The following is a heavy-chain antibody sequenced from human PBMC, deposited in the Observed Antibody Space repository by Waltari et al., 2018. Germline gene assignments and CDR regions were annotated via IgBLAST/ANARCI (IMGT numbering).Heavy chain of an antibody. CDR3: ATYIGASVGTAAFDV. CDR2: VSYSGTT. CDR1: GVSITSNRHY. D-gene: IGHD5-12*01. Sequence: QLQLQESGPSLVRPSETLSLICRVSGVSITSNRHYWAWIRQSHGQGLEWIGTVSYSGTTYIRPSLKSRVSVSRDTSKSQVSLILGSVTAADMAVYYCATYIGASVGTAAFDVWGQGTMVTVSS. J-gene: IGHJ3*01. V-gene: IGHV4-39*01.